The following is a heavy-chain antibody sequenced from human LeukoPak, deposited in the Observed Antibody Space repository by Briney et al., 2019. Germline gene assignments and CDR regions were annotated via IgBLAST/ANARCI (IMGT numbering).Heavy chain of an antibody. Sequence: SETLSLTCAVYGGSFSIHYWTWIRQPPGKGLEWIGEIDHGGSTNYNPSLKSRVTISVDTSKNQFSLKLGSVTAADTAVYYCASRLTAATTTYKGYFDYWGQGTLVTVSS. CDR1: GGSFSIHY. J-gene: IGHJ4*02. D-gene: IGHD4-17*01. CDR2: IDHGGST. CDR3: ASRLTAATTTYKGYFDY. V-gene: IGHV4-34*01.